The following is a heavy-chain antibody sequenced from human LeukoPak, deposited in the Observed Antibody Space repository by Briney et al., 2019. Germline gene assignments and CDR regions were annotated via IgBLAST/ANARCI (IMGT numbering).Heavy chain of an antibody. D-gene: IGHD4-11*01. V-gene: IGHV4-39*01. CDR1: GGSISSSNYY. CDR3: ARLDYRLRGLFDY. Sequence: PSETLSLTCTVSGGSISSSNYYWGWIRQPPGKGLEWIGSIYYSGSTYYNPSLKSRVTISVDTSKNQFSLKLSSVTAADTAVYYCARLDYRLRGLFDYWGQGTLVTVSS. J-gene: IGHJ4*02. CDR2: IYYSGST.